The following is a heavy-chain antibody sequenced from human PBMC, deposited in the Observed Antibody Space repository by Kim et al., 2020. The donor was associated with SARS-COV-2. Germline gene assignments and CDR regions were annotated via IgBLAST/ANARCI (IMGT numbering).Heavy chain of an antibody. CDR2: MYNSGST. J-gene: IGHJ3*02. CDR1: GASISGYH. V-gene: IGHV4-59*01. D-gene: IGHD1-1*01. CDR3: ARAGVEPYAFDI. Sequence: ETLSLTCTVSGASISGYHCTWIRQSPGKALEWIGFMYNSGSTNYNSSLNSRVTISVDTSKNQFSLRLTSVTAADTALYYCARAGVEPYAFDIWGQGTMVTVSS.